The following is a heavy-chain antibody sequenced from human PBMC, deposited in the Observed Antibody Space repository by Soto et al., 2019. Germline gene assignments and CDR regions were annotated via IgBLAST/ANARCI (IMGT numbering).Heavy chain of an antibody. Sequence: EVQLVESGGGLVQPGGSLRLSCAASGLTFSAYWMSWVRQAPGKRLEWVANINQDGSEKYYVDSVKGRFTISRDNAKNSLYLQMNSLRAEDTAVYYCARYPHWGPFDYWGQGILVTVSS. CDR3: ARYPHWGPFDY. CDR1: GLTFSAYW. V-gene: IGHV3-7*01. J-gene: IGHJ4*02. D-gene: IGHD7-27*01. CDR2: INQDGSEK.